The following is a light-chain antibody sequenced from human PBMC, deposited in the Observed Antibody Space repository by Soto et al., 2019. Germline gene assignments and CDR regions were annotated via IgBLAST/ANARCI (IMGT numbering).Light chain of an antibody. CDR2: GAS. CDR3: QQYNNWPPGT. V-gene: IGKV3-15*01. J-gene: IGKJ5*01. Sequence: EIXMTQSPATLSVSPGERATLSCRASQSVSSNLAWYQQKPGQAPRLLIYGASTRATGIPARFSGSGSGTEFTLTISSLQSEDFAVYYCQQYNNWPPGTFGQGTRLEIK. CDR1: QSVSSN.